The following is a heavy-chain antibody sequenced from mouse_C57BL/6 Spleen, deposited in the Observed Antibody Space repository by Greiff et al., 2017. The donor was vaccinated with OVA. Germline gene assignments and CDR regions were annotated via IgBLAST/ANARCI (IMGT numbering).Heavy chain of an antibody. CDR2: ISYDGSN. CDR1: GYSITSGYY. CDR3: AIYYGNYGAMDY. J-gene: IGHJ4*01. Sequence: EVKLVESGPGLVKPSQSLSLTCSVTGYSITSGYYWNWIRQFPGNKLEWMGYISYDGSNNYNPSLKNRISITRDTSKNQFFLKLNSVTTEDTATYYCAIYYGNYGAMDYWGQGTSVTVSS. V-gene: IGHV3-6*01. D-gene: IGHD2-1*01.